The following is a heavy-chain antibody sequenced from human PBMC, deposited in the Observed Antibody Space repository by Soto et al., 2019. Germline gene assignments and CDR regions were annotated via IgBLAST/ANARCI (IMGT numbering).Heavy chain of an antibody. V-gene: IGHV6-1*01. Sequence: PSQTLSLTCAISGDSVSSNSATWNWLRQSPSRGLEWLGRTYYKSKWYVDYAVSVKSRITINPESSRNQFSLQLKSVTPEDTAVYFCARDAATMIRGIIMDYFGMDVWGQGTTVTVSS. D-gene: IGHD3-10*01. CDR3: ARDAATMIRGIIMDYFGMDV. J-gene: IGHJ6*02. CDR1: GDSVSSNSAT. CDR2: TYYKSKWYV.